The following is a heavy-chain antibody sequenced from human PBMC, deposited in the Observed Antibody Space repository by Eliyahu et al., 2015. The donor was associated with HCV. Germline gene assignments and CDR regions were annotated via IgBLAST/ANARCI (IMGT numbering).Heavy chain of an antibody. CDR2: IXXDGSEK. J-gene: IGHJ6*02. CDR3: ARDHDTSGWFDSYYYGMDV. CDR1: GFTFEXXW. Sequence: EVQLVESGGGLVQPGGSLTLSCXAXGFTFEXXWXNWVRRAPGKGLEWVANIXXDGSEKYYVDSVKGRFTIYRDNVKTSLLLQMNSLRADDTAVYYCARDHDTSGWFDSYYYGMDVWGQGTTVTVS. V-gene: IGHV3-7*03. D-gene: IGHD6-19*01.